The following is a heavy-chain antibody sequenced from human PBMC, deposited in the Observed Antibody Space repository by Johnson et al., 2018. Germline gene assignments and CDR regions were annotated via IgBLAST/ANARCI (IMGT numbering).Heavy chain of an antibody. V-gene: IGHV3-13*01. CDR3: GRMATHSDGLSYAGYYAYYYMDV. CDR2: ISTSGDT. CDR1: GFTFSTYA. Sequence: QLVQSGGGLVQPGGSLRLSCVASGFTFSTYAMHWVRQTAGKDLEWISGISTSGDTHYPGSVQGRFTISRENVKNSLYLQMNSLRAGDTAVYYCGRMATHSDGLSYAGYYAYYYMDVWGKGTTVTVS. J-gene: IGHJ6*03. D-gene: IGHD5-24*01.